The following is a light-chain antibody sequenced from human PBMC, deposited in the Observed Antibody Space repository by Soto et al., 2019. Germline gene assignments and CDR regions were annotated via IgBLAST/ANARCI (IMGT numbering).Light chain of an antibody. CDR3: SSYTSISTLGV. CDR2: DVS. Sequence: QSALTQPASGSGSPGQSITISCTGTSSDVGGYNYVSWYQQHPGKDPKLMIYDVSNLPSGVSNRFSGYKSVNTASLTISWLQAEDEADYYCSSYTSISTLGVFGTGTKVPVL. J-gene: IGLJ1*01. V-gene: IGLV2-14*01. CDR1: SSDVGGYNY.